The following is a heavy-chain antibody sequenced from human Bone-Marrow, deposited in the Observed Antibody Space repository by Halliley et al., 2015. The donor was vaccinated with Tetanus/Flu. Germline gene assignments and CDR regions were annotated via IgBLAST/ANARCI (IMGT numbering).Heavy chain of an antibody. CDR3: ASLYYFGSGSNPSYFDY. D-gene: IGHD3-10*01. Sequence: CYNPSLRSRLTISVATSKNQFSLDLRSLTAADTAVYYCASLYYFGSGSNPSYFDYWGQGTLVTVSP. J-gene: IGHJ4*02. V-gene: IGHV4-39*01.